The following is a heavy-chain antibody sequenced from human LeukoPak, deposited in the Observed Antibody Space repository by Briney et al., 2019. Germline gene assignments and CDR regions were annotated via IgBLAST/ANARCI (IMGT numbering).Heavy chain of an antibody. CDR3: ARDKRYFDWLFHNDAFDI. CDR2: INPNSGGT. D-gene: IGHD3-9*01. J-gene: IGHJ3*02. CDR1: GYTFTGYY. V-gene: IGHV1-2*02. Sequence: ASVKVSCKASGYTFTGYYMHWVRQAPGQGLEWMGWINPNSGGTNYAQKSQGRVTMTRDTSISTAYMELSRLRSDDTAVYYCARDKRYFDWLFHNDAFDIWGQGTMVTVSS.